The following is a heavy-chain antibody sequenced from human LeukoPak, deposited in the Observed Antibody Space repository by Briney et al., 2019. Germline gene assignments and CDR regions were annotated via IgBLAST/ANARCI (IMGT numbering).Heavy chain of an antibody. Sequence: PGGSLRLSCAASGFTFSSYAMHWVRQAPGKGLEWVAVISYDGSNKYYADSVKGRFTISRDNSKNTLYLQMNSLRAEDTAVYYCARANGDYPPDAFDIWGQGTMVTVSS. V-gene: IGHV3-30*04. J-gene: IGHJ3*02. CDR3: ARANGDYPPDAFDI. CDR2: ISYDGSNK. CDR1: GFTFSSYA. D-gene: IGHD4-17*01.